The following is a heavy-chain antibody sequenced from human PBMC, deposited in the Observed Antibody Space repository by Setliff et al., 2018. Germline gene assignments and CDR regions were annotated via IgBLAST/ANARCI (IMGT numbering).Heavy chain of an antibody. V-gene: IGHV1-69*13. CDR2: IIPMFGT. J-gene: IGHJ6*03. CDR1: GGTFSSYV. Sequence: SVKVSCKASGGTFSSYVISWVREAPGQGLEWMGGIIPMFGTNYAQKFQGRVTITADESTSTAYMELSSLGSEDTAVYYCASRPSTYKWSYYYYYMDVWGQGTTVTVSS. CDR3: ASRPSTYKWSYYYYYMDV. D-gene: IGHD4-4*01.